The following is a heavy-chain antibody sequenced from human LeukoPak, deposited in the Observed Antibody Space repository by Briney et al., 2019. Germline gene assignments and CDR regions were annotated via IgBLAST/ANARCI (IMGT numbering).Heavy chain of an antibody. CDR2: IHSDGSIT. D-gene: IGHD5-12*01. CDR1: GFTFSTYW. V-gene: IGHV3-74*01. J-gene: IGHJ4*02. CDR3: AKGIDSGYDTLDY. Sequence: GGSLRLSCAASGFTFSTYWMHWVRQAPGKGLVWVSRIHSDGSITGYADSVKGRFTISRDNAKNTLYLQMNSLRAEDTAVYYCAKGIDSGYDTLDYWGQGTLVTVSS.